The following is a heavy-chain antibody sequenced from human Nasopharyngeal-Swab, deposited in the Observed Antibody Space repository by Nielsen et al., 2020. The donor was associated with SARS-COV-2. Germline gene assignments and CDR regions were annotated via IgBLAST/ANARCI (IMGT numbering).Heavy chain of an antibody. V-gene: IGHV1-69*04. CDR2: VIPILGIA. CDR1: GYTFASYA. CDR3: ARGEDYYDFWSGYDYYYGMDV. J-gene: IGHJ6*02. Sequence: SVKVSCKASGYTFASYAISWVRQAPGQGLEWMGRVIPILGIANYAQKFQGRVTITADKSTSTAYMELSSLRSEDTAVYYCARGEDYYDFWSGYDYYYGMDVWGQGTTVTVSS. D-gene: IGHD3-3*01.